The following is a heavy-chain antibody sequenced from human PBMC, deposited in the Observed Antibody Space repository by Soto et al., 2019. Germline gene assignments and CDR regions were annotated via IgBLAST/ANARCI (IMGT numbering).Heavy chain of an antibody. V-gene: IGHV5-51*01. CDR1: GYDFTNYW. CDR2: IYPGDSDI. D-gene: IGHD6-13*01. J-gene: IGHJ4*03. Sequence: GESLKISCKASGYDFTNYWIAWVRQTPGRGLEWMGMIYPGDSDIRYNPSFRGRVTISADKSITSAFVQWGSLKASDSAIYYCARFRAPRRQLISMSFHLWGLGTLVTVSS. CDR3: ARFRAPRRQLISMSFHL.